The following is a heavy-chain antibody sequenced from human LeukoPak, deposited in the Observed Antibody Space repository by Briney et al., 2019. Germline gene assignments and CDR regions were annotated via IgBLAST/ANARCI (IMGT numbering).Heavy chain of an antibody. V-gene: IGHV1-69*13. CDR2: IIPIFGTA. Sequence: SVKVSCKASGGTFSSFAISWVRQAPGQGLEWMGGIIPIFGTANYAQKFQGRVTITADESTSTAYMELSSLRSEDTAVYYCARENGGLDAFDIWGQGTMVTVSS. CDR1: GGTFSSFA. D-gene: IGHD4-23*01. J-gene: IGHJ3*02. CDR3: ARENGGLDAFDI.